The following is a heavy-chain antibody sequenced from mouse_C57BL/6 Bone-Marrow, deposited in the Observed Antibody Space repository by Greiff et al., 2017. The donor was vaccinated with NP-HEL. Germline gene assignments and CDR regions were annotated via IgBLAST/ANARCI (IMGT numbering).Heavy chain of an antibody. CDR3: ARGGYYEEYFDD. Sequence: DVQLVESGGGLVQPGGSLSLSCAASGFTFTDYYMSWVRQPPGKALEWLGFIRNKANGYTTEYSASVKGRFTISRDNSQSILYLQMNALRAEDSATYYCARGGYYEEYFDDWGQGTTLTVSS. CDR1: GFTFTDYY. D-gene: IGHD2-3*01. V-gene: IGHV7-3*01. CDR2: IRNKANGYTT. J-gene: IGHJ2*01.